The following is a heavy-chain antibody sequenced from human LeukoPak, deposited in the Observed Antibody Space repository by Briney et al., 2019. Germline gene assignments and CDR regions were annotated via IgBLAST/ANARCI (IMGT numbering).Heavy chain of an antibody. V-gene: IGHV1-2*02. CDR2: INPNSGGT. J-gene: IGHJ4*02. D-gene: IGHD5-18*01. Sequence: ASVKVSCKASGYTFTGYYMHWVRQAPGQGLEWMGWINPNSGGTNYAQKFQGRVTMTRDTSISTAYMELSRLRSDDTAVYYCARDWAVDTAMFYGVYYFDYWGQGTLVTVSS. CDR3: ARDWAVDTAMFYGVYYFDY. CDR1: GYTFTGYY.